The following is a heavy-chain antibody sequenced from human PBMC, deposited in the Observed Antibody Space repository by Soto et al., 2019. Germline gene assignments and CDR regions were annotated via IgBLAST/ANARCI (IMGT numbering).Heavy chain of an antibody. D-gene: IGHD3-9*01. CDR2: IYYSGST. V-gene: IGHV4-31*03. CDR3: ARESGLRYFDGAGAFDI. J-gene: IGHJ3*02. Sequence: SETLSLTCTVSGGSISSGGYYWSWIRQHPGKGLEWIGYIYYSGSTYYNPSLKSRVTISVDTSKNQFSLKLSSVTAADTAVYYCARESGLRYFDGAGAFDIWGQGTMVTVSS. CDR1: GGSISSGGYY.